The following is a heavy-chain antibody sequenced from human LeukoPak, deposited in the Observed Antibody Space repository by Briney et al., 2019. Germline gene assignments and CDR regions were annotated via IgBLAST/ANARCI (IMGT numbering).Heavy chain of an antibody. D-gene: IGHD3-10*01. V-gene: IGHV5-51*01. CDR1: GYSFTSYW. CDR3: ARQSGLWFGEYGGSFDY. CDR2: IYPGDSDT. J-gene: IGHJ4*02. Sequence: GESLKISCKGSGYSFTSYWIGWVRQMPGKGLEWMGIIYPGDSDTRYSPSFQGQVTISADKSISTAHLQWSSLKASDTAMYYCARQSGLWFGEYGGSFDYWGQGTLVTVSS.